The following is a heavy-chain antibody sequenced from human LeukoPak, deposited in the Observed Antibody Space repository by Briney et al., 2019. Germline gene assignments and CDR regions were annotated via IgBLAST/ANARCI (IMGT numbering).Heavy chain of an antibody. J-gene: IGHJ3*02. CDR2: INPNSGGT. CDR3: AREGVAVAAVIAAFDI. CDR1: GYTFTGYY. Sequence: ASVKVSCKASGYTFTGYYMHWVRQAPGQGLEWKGWINPNSGGTNYAQKFQGRVTMTRDTSISTAYMELSRLRSDDTAVYYCAREGVAVAAVIAAFDIWGQGTMVTVSS. V-gene: IGHV1-2*02. D-gene: IGHD6-19*01.